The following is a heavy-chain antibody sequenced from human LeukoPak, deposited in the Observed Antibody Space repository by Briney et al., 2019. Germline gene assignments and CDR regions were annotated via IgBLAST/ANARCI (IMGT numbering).Heavy chain of an antibody. CDR3: ATRSSTLAAARCFDD. Sequence: SSETLSLTCAVHAQSFSAYFWSWTRHVPGKGLEWLGEIDHRGSSNSNRPLKSRATISVDTSKNHFPLSLTSVSAADTAVYYCATRSSTLAAARCFDDWGQGTVVTVSS. CDR2: IDHRGSS. D-gene: IGHD6-6*01. J-gene: IGHJ4*03. V-gene: IGHV4-34*01. CDR1: AQSFSAYF.